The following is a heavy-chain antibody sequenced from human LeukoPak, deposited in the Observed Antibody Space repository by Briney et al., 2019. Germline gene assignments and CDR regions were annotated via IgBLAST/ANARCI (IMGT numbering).Heavy chain of an antibody. CDR2: INPNSGGT. V-gene: IGHV1-2*02. CDR1: GYTFTGYY. J-gene: IGHJ4*02. D-gene: IGHD2-2*01. CDR3: ARDGTQDIVVVPAAIHL. Sequence: GASVKVSCKASGYTFTGYYMHWVRQAPGQGLEWMGWINPNSGGTNYAQKFQGRVTMTRDTSISTAYMDLSRLRSDDTAVYYCARDGTQDIVVVPAAIHLWGQGTLVTVSS.